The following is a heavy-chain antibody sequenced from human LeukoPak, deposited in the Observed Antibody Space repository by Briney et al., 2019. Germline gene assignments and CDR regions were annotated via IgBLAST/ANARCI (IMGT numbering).Heavy chain of an antibody. D-gene: IGHD3-22*01. V-gene: IGHV3-33*06. CDR2: IWFDGSDK. CDR1: GFTFSYYG. Sequence: PGGSLRLSCAASGFTFSYYGMHWVRQAPGKGLEWVAHIWFDGSDKYYADSVKGRFTISRDNSKNTLYLQMDSLRVEDTALYYCAKPYCDSSGFFRDWGQGTLVTVSS. J-gene: IGHJ4*02. CDR3: AKPYCDSSGFFRD.